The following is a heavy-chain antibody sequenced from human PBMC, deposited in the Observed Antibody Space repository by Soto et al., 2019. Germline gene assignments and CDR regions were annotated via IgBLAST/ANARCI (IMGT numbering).Heavy chain of an antibody. CDR1: GFTFSSYA. D-gene: IGHD3-22*01. CDR2: ISGSGAAT. J-gene: IGHJ4*02. Sequence: EVQLLESGGGLVQPGGSLRLSCAASGFTFSSYAMSWARQAPGKGLEWVSAISGSGAATYYADSVKGRFTISRDNSKTTVYLQMNTLRAEDTAVYYCAKRSRDQRDGSGYYSQFDYWGQGTLVTVSS. CDR3: AKRSRDQRDGSGYYSQFDY. V-gene: IGHV3-23*01.